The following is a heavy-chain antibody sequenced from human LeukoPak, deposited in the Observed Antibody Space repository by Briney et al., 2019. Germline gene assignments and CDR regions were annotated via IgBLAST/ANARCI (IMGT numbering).Heavy chain of an antibody. CDR2: ISYDGSNK. CDR3: AKECPGYAFDI. V-gene: IGHV3-30*18. J-gene: IGHJ3*02. Sequence: GGSLRLSCEASGFTFSSYGMHWGRQAPGKGLEWVAVISYDGSNKYYADSVKGRFAISRDNSKNTLYLQMNSLRAEDTAVYYCAKECPGYAFDIWGQGTMVTVSS. D-gene: IGHD2-15*01. CDR1: GFTFSSYG.